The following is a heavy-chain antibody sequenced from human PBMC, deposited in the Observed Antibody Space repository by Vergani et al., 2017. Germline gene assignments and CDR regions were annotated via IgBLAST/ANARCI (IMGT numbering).Heavy chain of an antibody. CDR3: ARHTTYTDS. Sequence: EVALVQSGSEMRKPGESLKIFCKGSEYSFGNYWIGWVRQMPGKGLEWMGIIYPADSDTRYSPSSQGQVTISADKSISTAFLQWDSLKAADTALYYWARHTTYTDSWGQGTLVTVSS. CDR2: IYPADSDT. CDR1: EYSFGNYW. V-gene: IGHV5-51*01. D-gene: IGHD1-1*01. J-gene: IGHJ4*02.